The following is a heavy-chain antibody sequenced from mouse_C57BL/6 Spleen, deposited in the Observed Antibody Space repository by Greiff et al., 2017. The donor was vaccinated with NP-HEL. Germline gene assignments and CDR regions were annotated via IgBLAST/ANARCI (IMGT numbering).Heavy chain of an antibody. V-gene: IGHV1-39*01. CDR1: GYSFTDYN. CDR3: ARWGYYGSSYGYFDV. J-gene: IGHJ1*03. Sequence: EVQRVESGPELVKPGASVKISCKASGYSFTDYNMNWVKQSNGKSLEWIGVINPNYGTTSYNQKFKGKATLTVDQSSSTAYMQLNSLTSEDSAVYYGARWGYYGSSYGYFDVWGTGTTVTVSS. CDR2: INPNYGTT. D-gene: IGHD1-1*01.